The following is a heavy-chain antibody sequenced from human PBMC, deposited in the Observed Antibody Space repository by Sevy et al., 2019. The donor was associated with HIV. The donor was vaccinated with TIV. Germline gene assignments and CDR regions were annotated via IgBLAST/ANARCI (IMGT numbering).Heavy chain of an antibody. CDR2: IYSCGST. D-gene: IGHD3-22*01. J-gene: IGHJ3*02. V-gene: IGHV3-66*03. Sequence: GGSLRLSCAASGFTVSSNYMSWVRQAPGKGLEWVSVIYSCGSTYYADSVKGRFTISRDNSKNTLYLQMNSRRAEDTAVYYCARDGNGENYYVSSGYFRGGDDAFDIWGQGTMVTVSS. CDR1: GFTVSSNY. CDR3: ARDGNGENYYVSSGYFRGGDDAFDI.